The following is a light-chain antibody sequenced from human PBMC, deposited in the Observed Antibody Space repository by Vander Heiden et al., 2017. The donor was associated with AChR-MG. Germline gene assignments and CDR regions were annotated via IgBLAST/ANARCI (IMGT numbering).Light chain of an antibody. CDR2: EGS. CDR3: CSYAGTSAYV. J-gene: IGLJ1*01. CDR1: SSDVGSNNL. V-gene: IGLV2-23*01. Sequence: QSALTQPASVSGSPGQSITISCTGSSSDVGSNNLVSWYQQNPGKAPKLMIYEGSKRPSGVSNRFSGSKSGNTASLTISGLQAEDEADYFCCSYAGTSAYVFGTGTKVTVL.